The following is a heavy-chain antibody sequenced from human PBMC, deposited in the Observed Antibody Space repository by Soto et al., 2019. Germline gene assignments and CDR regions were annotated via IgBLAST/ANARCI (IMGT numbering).Heavy chain of an antibody. CDR1: GFTFSDYY. J-gene: IGHJ3*02. CDR3: ARDVDTKNAFDI. CDR2: ISSSGSTI. D-gene: IGHD5-18*01. Sequence: NPGGSLRLSCAASGFTFSDYYMSWIRQAPGKGLEWVSYISSSGSTIYYADSVKGRFTISRDNAKNSLYLQMNSLRAEDTAVYYCARDVDTKNAFDIWGQGTMVTVSS. V-gene: IGHV3-11*01.